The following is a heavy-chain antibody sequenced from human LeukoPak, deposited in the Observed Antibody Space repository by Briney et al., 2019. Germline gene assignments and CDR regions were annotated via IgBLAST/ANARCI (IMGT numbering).Heavy chain of an antibody. CDR1: GYTFISYT. D-gene: IGHD3-10*01. CDR2: MEPNSGNT. V-gene: IGHV1-8*02. Sequence: ASVKVSCKASGYTFISYTMNWVRQAPGQGLEWMGWMEPNSGNTGYAQKFQGRVTMTRNKSISTAYMELSSLRSEDTAVYYCARGLELWFGEAGVGWFDPWGQGTLVTVSS. J-gene: IGHJ5*02. CDR3: ARGLELWFGEAGVGWFDP.